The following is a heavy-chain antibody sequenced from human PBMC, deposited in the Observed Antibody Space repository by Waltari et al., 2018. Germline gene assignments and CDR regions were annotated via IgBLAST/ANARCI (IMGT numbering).Heavy chain of an antibody. Sequence: QVQLQESGPGLMKPSETLSLTCTVSGGSISGYYWSWIRQPAGKGLEWIGRIYISGSTNYTPSLKSRVTMSVVTFKNQFSLKVSSVTAADTAVYYCARTAAAGSGGDYYFDYWGLGTLVTVSS. CDR3: ARTAAAGSGGDYYFDY. V-gene: IGHV4-4*07. CDR1: GGSISGYY. CDR2: IYISGST. D-gene: IGHD6-13*01. J-gene: IGHJ4*02.